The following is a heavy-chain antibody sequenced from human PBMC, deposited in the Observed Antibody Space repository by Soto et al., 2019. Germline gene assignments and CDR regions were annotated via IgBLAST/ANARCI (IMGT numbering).Heavy chain of an antibody. V-gene: IGHV5-51*01. J-gene: IGHJ4*02. CDR2: IYPGDSDT. CDR1: GYSFTNYW. D-gene: IGHD6-13*01. Sequence: GESLKISCKGSGYSFTNYWIGWVRQMPGKGLEWMGIIYPGDSDTKYSPSFQGQVSISADKSISTAYLQWSSLKASDTAMYYCARLLGSSWSGRIDFWGQGIQVTVSS. CDR3: ARLLGSSWSGRIDF.